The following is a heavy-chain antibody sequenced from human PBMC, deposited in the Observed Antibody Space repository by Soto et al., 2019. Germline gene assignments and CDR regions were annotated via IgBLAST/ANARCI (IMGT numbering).Heavy chain of an antibody. J-gene: IGHJ5*02. CDR1: GGSISSGGYY. CDR2: IYYSGST. CDR3: AGDLCSGGSCYHNWFDP. Sequence: SETLSLTCTVSGGSISSGGYYWSWIRQHPGKGLEWIGYIYYSGSTYYNPSLKSRVTISVDTSKNQFSLKLSSVTAADTAVYYCAGDLCSGGSCYHNWFDPWGQGTLVTVSS. V-gene: IGHV4-31*03. D-gene: IGHD2-15*01.